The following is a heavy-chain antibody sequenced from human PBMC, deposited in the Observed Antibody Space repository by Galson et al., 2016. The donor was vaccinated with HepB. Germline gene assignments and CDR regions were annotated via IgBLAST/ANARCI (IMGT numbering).Heavy chain of an antibody. CDR3: VKGGWERSEGRFFFMDV. J-gene: IGHJ6*02. Sequence: SLRLSCAVSGFTVNSYPMHWVRQAPGKGLEFVSHIYSNTDTTYYAGSVKGRFTMSRDNSRNTLYLQMSSLTTEDTATYYCVKGGWERSEGRFFFMDVWGQGTPVTVSS. V-gene: IGHV3-64D*06. D-gene: IGHD1-1*01. CDR1: GFTVNSYP. CDR2: IYSNTDTT.